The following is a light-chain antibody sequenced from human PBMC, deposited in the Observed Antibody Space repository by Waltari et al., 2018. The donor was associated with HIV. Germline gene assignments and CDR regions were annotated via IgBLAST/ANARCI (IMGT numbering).Light chain of an antibody. CDR1: TSDVGSYNR. V-gene: IGLV2-18*02. J-gene: IGLJ2*01. CDR3: SSYTSSSTFV. CDR2: EVS. Sequence: QSALTQPPSVSGSAGQSVTIPCTVTTSDVGSYNRVSWYQQPPGTAPKLMIYEVSNRPSGVPDRFSGSKSGNTASLTISGLQAEDEADYYCSSYTSSSTFVFGGGTKLTVL.